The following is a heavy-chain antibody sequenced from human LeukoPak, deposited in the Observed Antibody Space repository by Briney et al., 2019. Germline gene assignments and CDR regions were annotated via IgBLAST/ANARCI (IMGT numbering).Heavy chain of an antibody. Sequence: GGTLRLSCAASGFSFSSYGMNWVRQAPGKGLEWVSYISSSSSTIYYADSVKGRFTISRDNAKNSLYLQMNSLRAEDTAVYYCARGVKPYFYYYMDVWGKGTTVTVSS. CDR3: ARGVKPYFYYYMDV. V-gene: IGHV3-48*01. CDR2: ISSSSSTI. CDR1: GFSFSSYG. D-gene: IGHD1-14*01. J-gene: IGHJ6*03.